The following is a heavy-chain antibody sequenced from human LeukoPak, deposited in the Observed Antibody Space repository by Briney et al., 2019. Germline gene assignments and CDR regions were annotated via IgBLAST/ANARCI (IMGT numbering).Heavy chain of an antibody. D-gene: IGHD1-1*01. CDR3: AKGQERESRLDS. V-gene: IGHV3-48*03. Sequence: GGSLRLSCAASGFTFDDYGMSWVRQAPGKGLEWVSYISSSGSTIYYADSVKGRFTISRDNAKNTLYLQMNSLRAEDTALYYCAKGQERESRLDSWGQGTLVTVSS. CDR1: GFTFDDYG. J-gene: IGHJ4*02. CDR2: ISSSGSTI.